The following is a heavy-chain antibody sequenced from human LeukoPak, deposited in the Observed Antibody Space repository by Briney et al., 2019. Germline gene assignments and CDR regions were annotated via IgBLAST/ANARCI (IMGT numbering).Heavy chain of an antibody. D-gene: IGHD4-17*01. CDR1: GGTFSSYA. CDR3: ARRSTVTTGPIYYYYGMDV. Sequence: ASVKVSCKASGGTFSSYAISWVRQAPGQGLEWMGGIIPIFGTANYAQKFQGRVTITADESTSTAYMELSSLRSEDTAVYYCARRSTVTTGPIYYYYGMDVWGQGTTVTVSS. V-gene: IGHV1-69*13. CDR2: IIPIFGTA. J-gene: IGHJ6*02.